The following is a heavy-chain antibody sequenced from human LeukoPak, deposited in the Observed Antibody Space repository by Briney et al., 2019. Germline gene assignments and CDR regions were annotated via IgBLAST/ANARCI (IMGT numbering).Heavy chain of an antibody. V-gene: IGHV3-13*01. Sequence: PGGSLRLSCAASGFTFSSYDMRWVRQATGKGLEWVSAIGTAGDTYYPGSVKGRFTISRENAKNSLYLQMNSLRAGDTAVYYCARAPPQQLVLWGGYYYGMDVWGQGTTVTVSS. CDR2: IGTAGDT. J-gene: IGHJ6*02. CDR1: GFTFSSYD. D-gene: IGHD6-13*01. CDR3: ARAPPQQLVLWGGYYYGMDV.